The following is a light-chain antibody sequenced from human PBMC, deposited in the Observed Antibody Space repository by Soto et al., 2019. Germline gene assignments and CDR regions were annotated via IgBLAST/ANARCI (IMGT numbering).Light chain of an antibody. CDR3: QQYGSSGT. J-gene: IGKJ1*01. V-gene: IGKV3-20*01. Sequence: TQSPATLSVSPGERATLSCRASQTISNNLAWYQQKPGQAPRLLIYGASTRATGIPDRFSGSGSGTDFTLTISRLEPEDFAVYYCQQYGSSGTFGQGTKVDIK. CDR1: QTISNN. CDR2: GAS.